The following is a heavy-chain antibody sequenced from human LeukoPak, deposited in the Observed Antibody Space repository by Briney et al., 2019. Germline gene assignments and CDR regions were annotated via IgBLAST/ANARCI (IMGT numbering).Heavy chain of an antibody. V-gene: IGHV3-23*01. CDR1: GFTFTSYS. D-gene: IGHD1-26*01. CDR2: ISGGGGST. J-gene: IGHJ4*02. CDR3: AKGGKWDVTPFDY. Sequence: GGSLRLSCAASGFTFTSYSMNWVRQAPGKGLEWVSTISGGGGSTYYADSVKGRFTISRDNSKNTLYQQVNSLRAEDTAVYYCAKGGKWDVTPFDYWGQGTLVTVSS.